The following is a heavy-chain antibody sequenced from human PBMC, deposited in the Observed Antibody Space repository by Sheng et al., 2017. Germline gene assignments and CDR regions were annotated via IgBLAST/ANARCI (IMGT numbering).Heavy chain of an antibody. CDR1: GFTVSSNY. CDR3: ARASSSWYPDAFDI. Sequence: EVQLVESGGGLVQPGGSLRLSCAASGFTVSSNYMSWVRQAPGKGLEWVSVIYSGGSTYYADSVKGRFTISRDNSKNTLYLQMNSLRVEDTAVYYCARASSSWYPDAFDIWGQGTMVTVSS. CDR2: IYSGGST. J-gene: IGHJ3*02. D-gene: IGHD6-13*01. V-gene: IGHV3-66*01.